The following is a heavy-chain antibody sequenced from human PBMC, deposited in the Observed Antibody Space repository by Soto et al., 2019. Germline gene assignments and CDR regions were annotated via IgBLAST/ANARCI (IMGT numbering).Heavy chain of an antibody. J-gene: IGHJ1*01. CDR3: AKDLMSMTPWAEYFQH. CDR2: ISGSGGST. Sequence: GGSLRLSCAASGFTFSSYAMSWVRQAPGKGLEWVSAISGSGGSTYYADSVKGRFTISRDKSKNTLHLQMNSLRAEDTAVYYCAKDLMSMTPWAEYFQHWGQGTLVTVSS. V-gene: IGHV3-23*01. D-gene: IGHD2-8*01. CDR1: GFTFSSYA.